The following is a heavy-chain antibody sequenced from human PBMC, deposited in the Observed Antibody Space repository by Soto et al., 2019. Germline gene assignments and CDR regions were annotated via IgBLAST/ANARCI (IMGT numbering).Heavy chain of an antibody. CDR2: IYPGDSDT. V-gene: IGHV5-51*01. D-gene: IGHD2-8*01. J-gene: IGHJ4*02. Sequence: XESLNASSTGSGYSFTSYWIGWVRQMPGKGLEWMGIIYPGDSDTRYSPSFQGQVTISADKSISTAYLQWSSLKASDTAMYYCARIGMGKPFDYWGQGTLVTVSS. CDR3: ARIGMGKPFDY. CDR1: GYSFTSYW.